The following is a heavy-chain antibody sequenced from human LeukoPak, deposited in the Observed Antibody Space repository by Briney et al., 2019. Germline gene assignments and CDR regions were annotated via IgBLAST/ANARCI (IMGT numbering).Heavy chain of an antibody. CDR3: ARSVDFWSRNWFDP. J-gene: IGHJ5*02. Sequence: SETLSLTCTVSGGSISSSNYYWDWIRQPPGKGLEWIGSIYYSGSTYYNPSLKSRVTISVDTSKNQFSLKLGSVTAADTAAYYCARSVDFWSRNWFDPWGQGTLVTVSS. V-gene: IGHV4-39*01. CDR2: IYYSGST. CDR1: GGSISSSNYY. D-gene: IGHD3-3*01.